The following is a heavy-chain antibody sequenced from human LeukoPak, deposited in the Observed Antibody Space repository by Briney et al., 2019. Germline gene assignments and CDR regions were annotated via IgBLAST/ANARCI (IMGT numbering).Heavy chain of an antibody. CDR1: GGSFSGYY. Sequence: PSETLSLTCAVYGGSFSGYYWSWIRQPPGKGLEWIGEINHSGSTNYNPSLKGRVTISVDTSKNQFSLKLSSVTAADTAVYYCARGRRDLRYSSSWYSYWGQGTLVTVSS. J-gene: IGHJ4*02. V-gene: IGHV4-34*01. D-gene: IGHD6-13*01. CDR2: INHSGST. CDR3: ARGRRDLRYSSSWYSY.